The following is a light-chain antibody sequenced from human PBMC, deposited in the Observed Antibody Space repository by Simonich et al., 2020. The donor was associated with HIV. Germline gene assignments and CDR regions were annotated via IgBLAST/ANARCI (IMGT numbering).Light chain of an antibody. CDR1: QSVLYSSNNKNY. CDR3: QQCHSHPHT. J-gene: IGKJ2*01. Sequence: DIVMTQSPDSLAVSLGERATINCKSSQSVLYSSNNKNYLSWYQQKPGQPPKLLIYWASTRESGVPDRFSGSGSETDFTLTISSLQAEDVAVYFCQQCHSHPHTFGQGTKLEIK. V-gene: IGKV4-1*01. CDR2: WAS.